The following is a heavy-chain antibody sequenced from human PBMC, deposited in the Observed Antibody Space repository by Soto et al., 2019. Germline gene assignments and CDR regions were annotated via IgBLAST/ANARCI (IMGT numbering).Heavy chain of an antibody. CDR3: ARGVDYYDSSGYPT. CDR1: GYTFTAFY. V-gene: IGHV1-69*06. J-gene: IGHJ5*02. D-gene: IGHD3-22*01. CDR2: ISPIFGTA. Sequence: ASVKVSCKTSGYTFTAFYIHWVRQAPGQGLEWMGGISPIFGTANYAQKFQGRVTMTADTSTSTAYMELSSLRSEDTAVYYCARGVDYYDSSGYPTWGQGTLVTVSS.